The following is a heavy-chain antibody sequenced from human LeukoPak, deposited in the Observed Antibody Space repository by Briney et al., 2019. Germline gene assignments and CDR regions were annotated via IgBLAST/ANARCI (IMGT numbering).Heavy chain of an antibody. CDR3: AKVSSGWYSDWFDP. D-gene: IGHD6-19*01. CDR1: GFTFSSYS. J-gene: IGHJ5*02. V-gene: IGHV3-21*01. CDR2: ISSSSSYI. Sequence: GGSLRLSCAASGFTFSSYSMNWVRQAPGKGLEWVSSISSSSSYIYYADSVKGRFTISRDNAKNSLYLQMNSLRAEDTAVYYCAKVSSGWYSDWFDPWGQGTLVTASS.